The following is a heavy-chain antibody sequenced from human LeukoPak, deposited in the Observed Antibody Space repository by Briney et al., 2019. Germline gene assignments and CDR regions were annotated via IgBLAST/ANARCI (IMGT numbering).Heavy chain of an antibody. Sequence: GGSLRLSCAASGFTFSSYSMNWVRQAPGKGLEWVSSIDGNGDSTYYADSVKGRFTISRDNSKNTLGLQMNSLRADDSAVYYCAKYYYGSGNYFSLDYWGQGTRVTVSS. CDR2: IDGNGDST. J-gene: IGHJ4*02. CDR3: AKYYYGSGNYFSLDY. V-gene: IGHV3-23*01. D-gene: IGHD3-10*01. CDR1: GFTFSSYS.